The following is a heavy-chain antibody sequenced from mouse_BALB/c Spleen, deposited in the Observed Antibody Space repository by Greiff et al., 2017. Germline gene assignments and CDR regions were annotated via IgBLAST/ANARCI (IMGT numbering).Heavy chain of an antibody. CDR1: GFTFSSYA. V-gene: IGHV5-6-5*01. Sequence: EVKLQESGGGLVKPGGSLKLSCAASGFTFSSYAMSWVRQTPEKRLEWVASISSGGSTYYPDSVKGRFTISRDNARNILYLQMSSLRSEDTAMYYCARDYDGYPPFAYWGQGTLVTVSA. D-gene: IGHD2-3*01. CDR2: ISSGGST. CDR3: ARDYDGYPPFAY. J-gene: IGHJ3*01.